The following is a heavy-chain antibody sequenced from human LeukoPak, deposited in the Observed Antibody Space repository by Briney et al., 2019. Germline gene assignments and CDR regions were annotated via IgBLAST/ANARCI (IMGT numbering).Heavy chain of an antibody. CDR1: GGTFSSYA. Sequence: ASVKVSCKASGGTFSSYAISWVRQAPGQGLEWMGGIIPIFGTANYAQKFQGRVTITADESTSTAYMELSSLRSEDTAVYYCARVTRARPTYGSGSYPDYWGQGTLVTVSS. CDR2: IIPIFGTA. V-gene: IGHV1-69*13. D-gene: IGHD3-10*01. CDR3: ARVTRARPTYGSGSYPDY. J-gene: IGHJ4*02.